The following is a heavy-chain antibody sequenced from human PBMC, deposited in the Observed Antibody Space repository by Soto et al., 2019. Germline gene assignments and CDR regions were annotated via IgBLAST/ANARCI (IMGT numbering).Heavy chain of an antibody. V-gene: IGHV3-21*01. CDR1: GFTFSSYS. CDR2: ISSSSSYI. D-gene: IGHD3-3*01. CDR3: ARDADFWSGYYPFDY. J-gene: IGHJ4*02. Sequence: GGSLRLSCAASGFTFSSYSMNWVRQAPGKGLEWVSSISSSSSYIYYADSVKGRFTISRDNAKNSLYLQMNSLRAEDTAVYYCARDADFWSGYYPFDYWGQGTLVTVSS.